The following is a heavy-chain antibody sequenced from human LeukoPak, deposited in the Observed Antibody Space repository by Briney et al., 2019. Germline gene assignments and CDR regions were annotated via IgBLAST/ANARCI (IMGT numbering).Heavy chain of an antibody. CDR3: AREDCSSTSCSDYYYYYGMDV. D-gene: IGHD2-2*01. Sequence: SVKVSCKASGGTFSSYAISWVRQAPGQGLEWMGGIIPIFGTANYAQKFQGRVTITADESTSTAYMELSSLRSEDTAVYYCAREDCSSTSCSDYYYYYGMDVWGQGTTVTVSS. V-gene: IGHV1-69*13. J-gene: IGHJ6*02. CDR1: GGTFSSYA. CDR2: IIPIFGTA.